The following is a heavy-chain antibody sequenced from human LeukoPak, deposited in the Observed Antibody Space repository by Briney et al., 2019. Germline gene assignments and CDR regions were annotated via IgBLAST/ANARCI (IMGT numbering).Heavy chain of an antibody. V-gene: IGHV1-69*05. CDR1: GGTFSSYA. CDR2: IIPIFGTA. D-gene: IGHD5-18*01. J-gene: IGHJ4*02. Sequence: SVKVSCKASGGTFSSYAISWVRQAPGQGLEWMGGIIPIFGTANYAQKFQGRVTITTDESTSTAYMELSSVTAADTAVYYCARLDTAMANYYFDYWGQGTLVIVSS. CDR3: ARLDTAMANYYFDY.